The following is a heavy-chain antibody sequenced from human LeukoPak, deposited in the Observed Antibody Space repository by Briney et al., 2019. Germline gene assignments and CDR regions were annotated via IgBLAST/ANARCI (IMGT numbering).Heavy chain of an antibody. CDR3: ARDQLPIDY. CDR1: GGTFSSYA. CDR2: ISAYNGNT. D-gene: IGHD2-2*01. J-gene: IGHJ4*02. V-gene: IGHV1-18*01. Sequence: ASVTVSCKASGGTFSSYAISWVRQAPGQGLEWMGWISAYNGNTNYAQNLQGRVTMTTDTSTNTAYMELRSLRSDDTAVYYCARDQLPIDYWGQGTLVTVSS.